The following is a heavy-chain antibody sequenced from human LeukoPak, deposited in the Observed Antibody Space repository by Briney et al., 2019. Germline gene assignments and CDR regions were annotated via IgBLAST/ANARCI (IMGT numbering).Heavy chain of an antibody. CDR1: GYSISGAYY. CDR2: IYHSGST. D-gene: IGHD4-23*01. Sequence: PSETLSLTCAVSGYSISGAYYWGWIRQPPGKGLEWLGSIYHSGSTYYNPSLKSRVTISVDTSKTQFSQRLSSVTAADTAVYYCGRVFGGNRYFDYWGQGTLVTVSS. V-gene: IGHV4-38-2*01. CDR3: GRVFGGNRYFDY. J-gene: IGHJ4*02.